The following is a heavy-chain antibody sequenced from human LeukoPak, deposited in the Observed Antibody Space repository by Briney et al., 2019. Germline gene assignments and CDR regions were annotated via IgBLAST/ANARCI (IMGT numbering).Heavy chain of an antibody. D-gene: IGHD1-26*01. CDR2: IYYSGST. V-gene: IGHV4-59*01. Sequence: SETLSLTCTVSGGSIRTYYWSWLRQPPGKGLEWIGYIYYSGSTNYNPSLKSRVTISVDTSKNQFSLKLTSVTAADTAVYYCARAVGATTGNFDYWGQGTLVTVSS. J-gene: IGHJ4*02. CDR3: ARAVGATTGNFDY. CDR1: GGSIRTYY.